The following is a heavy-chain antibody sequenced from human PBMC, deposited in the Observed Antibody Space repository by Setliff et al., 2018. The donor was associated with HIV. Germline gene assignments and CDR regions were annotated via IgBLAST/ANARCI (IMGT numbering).Heavy chain of an antibody. CDR2: IIGSGLTT. D-gene: IGHD6-19*01. J-gene: IGHJ5*02. CDR1: GFTFSSYT. CDR3: AKGGFGVPVAYATPLS. Sequence: GGSLRLSCAASGFTFSSYTMTWVRQAPGKGLEWVSGIIGSGLTTYYADSVKGRFTISRDNSKNTLYLQMNSLRGEDTAVYYCAKGGFGVPVAYATPLSWGQGTLVTVSS. V-gene: IGHV3-23*01.